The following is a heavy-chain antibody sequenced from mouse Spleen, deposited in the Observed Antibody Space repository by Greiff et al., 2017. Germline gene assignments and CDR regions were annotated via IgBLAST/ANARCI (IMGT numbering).Heavy chain of an antibody. J-gene: IGHJ3*01. Sequence: VKLVESGPELVRPGVSVKISCKGSSYTFTDYAMHWVKQSHAKSLEWIGVISTYYGNTNYNQKFKGKATMTVDKSFSTAYMELARLTSEDSAVYYCARGDDYPGGFAYWGQGTLVTVSA. CDR1: SYTFTDYA. V-gene: IGHV1-67*01. D-gene: IGHD2-4*01. CDR2: ISTYYGNT. CDR3: ARGDDYPGGFAY.